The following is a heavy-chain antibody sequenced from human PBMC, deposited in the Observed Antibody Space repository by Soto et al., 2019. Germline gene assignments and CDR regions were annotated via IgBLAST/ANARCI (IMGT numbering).Heavy chain of an antibody. CDR1: VFPVCSYS. J-gene: IGHJ4*02. CDR3: ARAVAVTGTPGSYYGY. Sequence: GGSLELFCSASVFPVCSYSMSWVRQAPGKGLEWVSAISGSGGSTYYADSVKGRFTISRDNSKNTLYLQMNSLRAEDTAVYYCARAVAVTGTPGSYYGYWGQGTLVTVSS. CDR2: ISGSGGST. D-gene: IGHD6-19*01. V-gene: IGHV3-23*01.